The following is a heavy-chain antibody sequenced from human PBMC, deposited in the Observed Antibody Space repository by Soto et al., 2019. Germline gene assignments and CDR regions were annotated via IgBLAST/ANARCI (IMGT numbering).Heavy chain of an antibody. CDR1: GFTFSSYA. V-gene: IGHV3-64*01. D-gene: IGHD2-21*01. Sequence: EVQLVESGGGLVQPGGSLRLSCAASGFTFSSYAMHWVRQAPGKGLEYVSAISSNGGSTYYANSVKGRFTISRDNSKNTLYLQMDSLRAEDMAVYYCARSYCGGDCSFFDYWGQGTLVTVSS. CDR3: ARSYCGGDCSFFDY. J-gene: IGHJ4*02. CDR2: ISSNGGST.